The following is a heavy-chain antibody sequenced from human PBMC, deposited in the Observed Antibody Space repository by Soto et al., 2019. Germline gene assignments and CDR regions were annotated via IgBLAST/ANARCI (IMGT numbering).Heavy chain of an antibody. V-gene: IGHV4-59*01. CDR2: IYYSGST. J-gene: IGHJ6*02. CDR1: GGSISSYY. CDR3: ARKDYYYGMDV. Sequence: SETLSLTCTVSGGSISSYYWIWIRQPPGKGLEWIGYIYYSGSTNYNPSLKSRVTISVDTSKNQFSLKLSSVTAADTAVYYCARKDYYYGMDVWGQGTTVTVSS.